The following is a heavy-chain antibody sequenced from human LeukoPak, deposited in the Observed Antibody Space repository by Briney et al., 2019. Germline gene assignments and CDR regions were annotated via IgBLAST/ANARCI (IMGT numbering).Heavy chain of an antibody. J-gene: IGHJ4*01. CDR2: IYYTGSS. Sequence: SETLSLTCTVSGGSVSDYYWSWIRQSPGKGLEWIGYIYYTGSSSYNPSPRSRVTISADTSKNQFSLKLSSVTAADTAVYYCASRKLGNDYWGQGTLVTVSS. V-gene: IGHV4-59*02. CDR1: GGSVSDYY. D-gene: IGHD7-27*01. CDR3: ASRKLGNDY.